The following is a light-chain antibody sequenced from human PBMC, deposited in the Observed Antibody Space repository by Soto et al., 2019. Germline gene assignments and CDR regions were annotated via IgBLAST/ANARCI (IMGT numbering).Light chain of an antibody. CDR2: DVT. V-gene: IGLV2-14*01. Sequence: QSVLTQPASVSGSPGQSITISCTGSTGDLGGSDYVSWYQQHPGKAPKLMIYDVTNRPSGVSNRFSGSKSGNTASLTISGLQAEDEADYYCSSYTSSAILVFGGGTKVTVL. CDR3: SSYTSSAILV. CDR1: TGDLGGSDY. J-gene: IGLJ2*01.